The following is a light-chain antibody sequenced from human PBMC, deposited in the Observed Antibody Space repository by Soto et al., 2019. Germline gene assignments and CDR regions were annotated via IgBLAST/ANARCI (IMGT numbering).Light chain of an antibody. V-gene: IGKV3-15*01. CDR3: QKYDNWPFT. CDR1: QSIRSH. Sequence: EIMMTQSPATLSVPPGERATLSCRASQSIRSHLAWYQQKPGQAPRLLIYDASTRATGNPARFSGSGSGTEFTLTISSLQSEDFAVYYCQKYDNWPFTFGQGTRLEIK. CDR2: DAS. J-gene: IGKJ5*01.